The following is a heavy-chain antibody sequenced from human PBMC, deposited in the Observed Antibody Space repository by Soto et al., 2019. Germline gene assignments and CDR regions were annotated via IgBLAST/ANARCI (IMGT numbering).Heavy chain of an antibody. V-gene: IGHV4-31*03. J-gene: IGHJ4*02. D-gene: IGHD3-3*01. CDR1: GGSISSGGYY. CDR2: IYYSGST. Sequence: PSETPSLTCTVSGGSISSGGYYWSWIRQHPGKGLEWIGYIYYSGSTYYNPSLKIRVTISVDTSKNQFSLKLSSVTSADTALYSCASAHGAITIFGVVRPTPSFDYWGQGTLVTVSS. CDR3: ASAHGAITIFGVVRPTPSFDY.